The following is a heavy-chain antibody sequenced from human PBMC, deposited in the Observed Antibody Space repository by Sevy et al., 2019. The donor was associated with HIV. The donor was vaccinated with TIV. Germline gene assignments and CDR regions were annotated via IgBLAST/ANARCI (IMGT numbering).Heavy chain of an antibody. D-gene: IGHD3-3*01. CDR1: GFTFNRYL. CDR2: IKHDGSST. CDR3: AREGVDFWSGPVDFYYGMDV. J-gene: IGHJ6*02. V-gene: IGHV3-74*01. Sequence: GGSLRLSCAASGFTFNRYLMDWVRQVPGKGLVWVSQIKHDGSSTTYADSVRGRFTISRDNAKNTLYLEMKNLRAEDTAVYYCAREGVDFWSGPVDFYYGMDVWGPGATVTVSS.